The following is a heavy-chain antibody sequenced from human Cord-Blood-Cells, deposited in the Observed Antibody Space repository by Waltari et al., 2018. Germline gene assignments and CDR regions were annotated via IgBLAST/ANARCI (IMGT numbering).Heavy chain of an antibody. CDR1: GYSISSGYY. V-gene: IGHV4-38-2*01. J-gene: IGHJ4*02. CDR3: ARGDYYGSGSYYIYFDY. D-gene: IGHD3-10*01. CDR2: IYHSGST. Sequence: QVQLQESGPGLVKPSETLSLTCAVSGYSISSGYYWGWIRQPPGKGLEWIGSIYHSGSTYYTPSLQSRVTISVDTSKNQFSLKLSSVTAADTAVYYCARGDYYGSGSYYIYFDYWGQGTLVTVSS.